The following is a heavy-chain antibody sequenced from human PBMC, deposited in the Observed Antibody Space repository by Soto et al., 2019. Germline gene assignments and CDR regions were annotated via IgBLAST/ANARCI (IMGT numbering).Heavy chain of an antibody. Sequence: ESGGDLVQPGGSLRLSCAASGLTFSNYAMNWVRQAPGKGLEWVSVISGSGGSASYADSVKGRFTISRDNSKNTMYLQMNSLRDEDTATYHCVKEGSGWYSRGSFDFWGRGTMVTVSS. CDR1: GLTFSNYA. J-gene: IGHJ3*01. V-gene: IGHV3-23*01. CDR3: VKEGSGWYSRGSFDF. D-gene: IGHD6-19*01. CDR2: ISGSGGSA.